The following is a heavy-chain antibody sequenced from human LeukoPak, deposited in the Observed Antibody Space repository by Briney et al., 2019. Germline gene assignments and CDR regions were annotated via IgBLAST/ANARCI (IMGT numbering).Heavy chain of an antibody. D-gene: IGHD1-1*01. Sequence: SDTLSLTCAVYDVSFSGYSWSWIRQPPGKGLEWIGEISHSGDTNYSPSLATRVTFSLDTSKTQFSLKLKSVTAADTAVYYCARGGTGAMTTPAYPPFYYFYLDVWGVGTTVTVS. CDR3: ARGGTGAMTTPAYPPFYYFYLDV. J-gene: IGHJ6*03. CDR2: ISHSGDT. V-gene: IGHV4-34*01. CDR1: DVSFSGYS.